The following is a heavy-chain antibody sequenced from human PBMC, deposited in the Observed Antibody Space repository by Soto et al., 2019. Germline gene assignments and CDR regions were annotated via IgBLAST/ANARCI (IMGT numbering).Heavy chain of an antibody. D-gene: IGHD3-3*01. CDR1: GFTFSSYA. Sequence: GGSLRLSRAASGFTFSSYAMSWVRQAPGKGLQWISAIIDNGGDTYYAASVKGRFTISRDNSKNTLYLEMNSLRADDTAVYYCAKGISWYYYGMDVWGQGALVTVSS. CDR2: IIDNGGDT. CDR3: AKGISWYYYGMDV. V-gene: IGHV3-23*01. J-gene: IGHJ6*01.